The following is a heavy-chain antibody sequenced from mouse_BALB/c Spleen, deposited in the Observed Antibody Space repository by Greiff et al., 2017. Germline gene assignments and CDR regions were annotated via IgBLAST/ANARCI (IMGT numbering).Heavy chain of an antibody. CDR2: ISSGSSTI. V-gene: IGHV5-17*02. CDR3: ARRTTALYYYAMDY. J-gene: IGHJ4*01. D-gene: IGHD1-2*01. CDR1: GFTFSSFG. Sequence: EVQGVESGGGLVQPGGSRKLSCAASGFTFSSFGMHWVRQAPEKGLEWVAYISSGSSTIYYADTVKGRFTISRDNPKNTLFLQMTSLRSEDTAMYYCARRTTALYYYAMDYWGQGTSVTVSS.